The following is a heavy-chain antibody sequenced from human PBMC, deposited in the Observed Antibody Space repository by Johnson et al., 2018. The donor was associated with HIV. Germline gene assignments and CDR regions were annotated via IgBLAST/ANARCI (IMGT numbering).Heavy chain of an antibody. J-gene: IGHJ3*02. Sequence: VQLVESGGGVVQPGRSLRLSCAASGFTFDDYGMSWVRQAPGKGLEWVSGINWNGGSTGYADSVKGRFTISRDNAKNSLYLQMNSLRAEDTALYYCVRRFYDSSALDIWGQGTLVTVSS. D-gene: IGHD3-22*01. CDR1: GFTFDDYG. V-gene: IGHV3-20*04. CDR2: INWNGGST. CDR3: VRRFYDSSALDI.